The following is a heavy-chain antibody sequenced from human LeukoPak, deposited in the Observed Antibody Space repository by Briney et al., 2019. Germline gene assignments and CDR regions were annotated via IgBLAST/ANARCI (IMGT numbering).Heavy chain of an antibody. D-gene: IGHD2-15*01. J-gene: IGHJ4*02. CDR2: INPSGGST. CDR3: ARDLPHCSGGSCYASYYFDY. Sequence: GAPVKVSCKASGYTFTSYYMHWVRQAPGQGLEWMGIINPSGGSTSYAQKFQGRVTMTRDTSTSTVYMELSSLRSEDTAVYYCARDLPHCSGGSCYASYYFDYWGQGTLVTVSS. V-gene: IGHV1-46*01. CDR1: GYTFTSYY.